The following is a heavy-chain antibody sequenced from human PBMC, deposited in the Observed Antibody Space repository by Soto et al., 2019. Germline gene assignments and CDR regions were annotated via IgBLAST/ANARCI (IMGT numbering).Heavy chain of an antibody. CDR1: GFSLSTSGVG. V-gene: IGHV2-5*02. Sequence: QITLKESGPTLVKPTQTLTLTCTFSGFSLSTSGVGVGWIRQPPGKALEWLALIYWDDDERYSPSLRSRVTITKETSRNQVVLTRTNMDPVDTATYYCVHRNQLYSYGSAGEDNMDVWGQGTTVTVSS. D-gene: IGHD3-10*01. CDR3: VHRNQLYSYGSAGEDNMDV. CDR2: IYWDDDE. J-gene: IGHJ6*02.